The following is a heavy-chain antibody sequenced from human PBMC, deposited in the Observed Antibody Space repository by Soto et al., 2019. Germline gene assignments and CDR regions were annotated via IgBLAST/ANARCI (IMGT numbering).Heavy chain of an antibody. V-gene: IGHV3-64D*08. J-gene: IGHJ4*02. D-gene: IGHD1-7*01. CDR2: IGGNGGAT. Sequence: EVQMVESGGGLVQPGGSLTLTCSPSGFTFNNFAMHWLRQAPGKGLDYVSSIGGNGGATHYADSVKGRFTISRDNSKNILFLRMSSLRPEDTALYYCVKDYGRNWNYVFDFWGQGTLVTVSP. CDR3: VKDYGRNWNYVFDF. CDR1: GFTFNNFA.